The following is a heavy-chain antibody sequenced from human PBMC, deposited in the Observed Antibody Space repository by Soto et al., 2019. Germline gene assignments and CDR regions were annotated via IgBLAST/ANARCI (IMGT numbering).Heavy chain of an antibody. D-gene: IGHD5-18*01. Sequence: SDTLSLTCTVSGVSISSYYWSWIRQPPGKGLEWIGYIYYSGSTNYNPSLKSRVTISVDTSKNQFSLKLSSVTAADTAVYCCARGNTLVDYWGQGTLVTVSS. CDR3: ARGNTLVDY. CDR2: IYYSGST. CDR1: GVSISSYY. J-gene: IGHJ4*02. V-gene: IGHV4-59*01.